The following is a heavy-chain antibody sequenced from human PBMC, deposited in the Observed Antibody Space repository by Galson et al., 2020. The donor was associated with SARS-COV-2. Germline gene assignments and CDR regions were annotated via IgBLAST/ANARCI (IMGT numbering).Heavy chain of an antibody. CDR3: AKDGYNYDYIDY. Sequence: GGSLRLSCAASGFTFSSYAMSWVRQAPGKGLEWVSAISGSGGSTYYADSVKGRFTISRDNSKNTLYLQMNSLRAEDTAVFYCAKDGYNYDYIDYWGQGTLVTVSS. V-gene: IGHV3-23*01. CDR2: ISGSGGST. D-gene: IGHD5-12*01. CDR1: GFTFSSYA. J-gene: IGHJ4*02.